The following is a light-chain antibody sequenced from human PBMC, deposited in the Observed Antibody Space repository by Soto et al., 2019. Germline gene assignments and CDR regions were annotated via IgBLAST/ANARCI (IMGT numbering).Light chain of an antibody. CDR1: SSDVGGYKY. V-gene: IGLV2-14*01. Sequence: QSALTQPASVSGSPGQSITISCTGTSSDVGGYKYVSWYQQHPGKAPKLMIYDVSNRPSGVSDRFSGSKSGNTASLTISGLQTEDEADYYCSSYTSSSTTVFGTGTQLTVL. J-gene: IGLJ1*01. CDR2: DVS. CDR3: SSYTSSSTTV.